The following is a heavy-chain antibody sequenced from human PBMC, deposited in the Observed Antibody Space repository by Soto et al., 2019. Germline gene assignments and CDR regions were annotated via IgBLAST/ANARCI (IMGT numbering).Heavy chain of an antibody. J-gene: IGHJ4*02. CDR3: ARGLRGVLDY. CDR1: GFNFGNFG. V-gene: IGHV3-33*01. CDR2: ISNDENIK. D-gene: IGHD5-12*01. Sequence: GGSLRLSCVASGFNFGNFGMHWVRQAPGKGLEWLTVISNDENIKQDSVRGRFAIARDNSKNTLYLHLTSLRAEDTDIYYCARGLRGVLDYWGQGTLVTVSS.